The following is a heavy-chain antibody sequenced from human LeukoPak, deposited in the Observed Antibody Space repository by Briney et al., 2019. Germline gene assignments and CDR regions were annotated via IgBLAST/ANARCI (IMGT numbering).Heavy chain of an antibody. V-gene: IGHV3-7*01. J-gene: IGHJ4*02. CDR2: IKQDGSEK. CDR1: GFTFNSYW. Sequence: GGSLRLSCAASGFTFNSYWMSWVRQAPGKGLEWVANIKQDGSEKYYVDSVKGRFTISRDNAKDSVYLQMNSLRAEDTAVYYCARQLGGSGSYWGQGTLVTVSS. D-gene: IGHD3-10*01. CDR3: ARQLGGSGSY.